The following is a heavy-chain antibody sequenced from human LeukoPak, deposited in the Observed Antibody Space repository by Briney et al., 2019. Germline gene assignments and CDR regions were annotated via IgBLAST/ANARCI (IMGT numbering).Heavy chain of an antibody. J-gene: IGHJ6*03. D-gene: IGHD3-10*01. Sequence: GSLRLSCAASGFTFSSYAMSWVRQAPGEGLEWVSAISGSCGSTYYADSVKGRFAIARDNVKNSLYLQMNSLRAEDTAVYYCARSGRGVASFYFYMGVWGKGTTVTVSS. CDR3: ARSGRGVASFYFYMGV. CDR1: GFTFSSYA. V-gene: IGHV3-23*01. CDR2: ISGSCGST.